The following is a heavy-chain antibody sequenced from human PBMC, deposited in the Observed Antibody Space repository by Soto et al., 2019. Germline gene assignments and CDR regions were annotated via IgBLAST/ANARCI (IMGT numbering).Heavy chain of an antibody. Sequence: GGSLRLSCAASGFTFSSYAMSWVRQAPGKGLEWVSAISGSGGSTYYADSVKGRFTISRDNSKNTLYLQMNSLRAEDTAVYYCAKLNYDFWSGYYNNWFDPWGQGTLVTVSS. CDR3: AKLNYDFWSGYYNNWFDP. CDR1: GFTFSSYA. V-gene: IGHV3-23*01. J-gene: IGHJ5*02. D-gene: IGHD3-3*01. CDR2: ISGSGGST.